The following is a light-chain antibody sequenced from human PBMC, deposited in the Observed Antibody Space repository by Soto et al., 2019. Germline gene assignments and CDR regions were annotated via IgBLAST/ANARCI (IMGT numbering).Light chain of an antibody. V-gene: IGLV2-14*01. CDR3: TSPTPGSLYV. CDR1: SSDVGNYNY. CDR2: MVS. J-gene: IGLJ1*01. Sequence: QSAVPHLATVSGSPGQSVTISCTGTSSDVGNYNYVSWYQQYPGRVPKLLIYMVSNRPSGVSNRFSGSKSGNTASLTISGLQAEDEADYFCTSPTPGSLYVFATGTKGTVL.